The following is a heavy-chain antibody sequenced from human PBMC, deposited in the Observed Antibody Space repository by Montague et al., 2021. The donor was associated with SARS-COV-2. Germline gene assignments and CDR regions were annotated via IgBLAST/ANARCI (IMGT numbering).Heavy chain of an antibody. CDR3: ATQEDPSGWIPGPFDF. CDR2: IYYRGST. Sequence: SETLSLTCTVSGCSISSSSYYWAWIRQPPGKGMEWIGCIYYRGSTYYNPSLKSRVFISVDTSKNQLSLTLTSVTAADTAVYYCATQEDPSGWIPGPFDFWGQGTLPCVAS. V-gene: IGHV4-39*01. CDR1: GCSISSSSYY. D-gene: IGHD6-19*01. J-gene: IGHJ4*02.